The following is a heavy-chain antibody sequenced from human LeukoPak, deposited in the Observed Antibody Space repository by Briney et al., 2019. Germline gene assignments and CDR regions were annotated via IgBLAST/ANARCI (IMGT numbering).Heavy chain of an antibody. CDR1: GYTFTSYY. CDR2: INPSGGST. V-gene: IGHV1-46*01. J-gene: IGHJ4*02. CDR3: ASQWMPTGAFDY. D-gene: IGHD1-1*01. Sequence: GASVKVSCKASGYTFTSYYMHWVRQAPGQGLEWMGIINPSGGSTSYAQKFQGRVTMTRDMSTSTVYMELSSLRSEDTAVYYCASQWMPTGAFDYWGQGTPVTVSS.